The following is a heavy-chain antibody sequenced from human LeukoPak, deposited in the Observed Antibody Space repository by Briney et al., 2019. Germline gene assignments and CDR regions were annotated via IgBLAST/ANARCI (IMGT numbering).Heavy chain of an antibody. J-gene: IGHJ4*02. CDR2: IYPGDSNT. CDR3: ARGLTAAGRIDY. Sequence: GESLKISCKGSGYSFSNYWIGWVRQMPGKGLEWMGIIYPGDSNTRYSPSFQGQVTISADKSISTAYLQWSSLQASDTAMYYCARGLTAAGRIDYWGQGTPVTVSS. D-gene: IGHD6-13*01. CDR1: GYSFSNYW. V-gene: IGHV5-51*01.